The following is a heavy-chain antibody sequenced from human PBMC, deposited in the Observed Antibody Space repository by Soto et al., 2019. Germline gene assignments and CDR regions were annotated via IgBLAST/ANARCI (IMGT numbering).Heavy chain of an antibody. CDR2: IYYTGST. Sequence: SETLSLTCTVSGGSVSSESHYWSWIRQTPGKGLEWIGYIYYTGSTNYNPSLKGRVTISVDTSKNQFSLRLSSVTAADTAVYYCARESPEGWFDPWGQGTLVTVSS. V-gene: IGHV4-61*01. CDR1: GGSVSSESHY. CDR3: ARESPEGWFDP. J-gene: IGHJ5*02.